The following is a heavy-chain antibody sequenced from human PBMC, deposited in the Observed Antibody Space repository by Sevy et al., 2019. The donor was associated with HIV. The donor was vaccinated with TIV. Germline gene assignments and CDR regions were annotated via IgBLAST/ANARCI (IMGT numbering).Heavy chain of an antibody. D-gene: IGHD6-19*01. J-gene: IGHJ3*02. CDR3: ARPRSSGWYAGLDAFDM. V-gene: IGHV5-51*01. CDR1: GYSFTNYW. Sequence: GESLKISCKGSGYSFTNYWIGWVRQMPGQGLEWVAIIYPGDSDTRYSQSFQGQVTISADRSISTAYLQWSSLKASDTAMYYCARPRSSGWYAGLDAFDMWGQGTMVTVSS. CDR2: IYPGDSDT.